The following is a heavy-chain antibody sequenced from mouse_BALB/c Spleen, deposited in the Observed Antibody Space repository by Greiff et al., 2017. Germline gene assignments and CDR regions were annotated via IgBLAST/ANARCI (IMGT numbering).Heavy chain of an antibody. J-gene: IGHJ3*01. Sequence: VQLKESGPGLVKPSQSLSLTCSVTGYSITSGYYWNWIRQFPGNKLEWMGYISYDGSNNYNPSLKNRISITRDTSKNQFFLKLNSVTTEDTATYYCARGGGGLRPPFADWGQGTLVTVSA. D-gene: IGHD2-4*01. V-gene: IGHV3-6*02. CDR2: ISYDGSN. CDR3: ARGGGGLRPPFAD. CDR1: GYSITSGYY.